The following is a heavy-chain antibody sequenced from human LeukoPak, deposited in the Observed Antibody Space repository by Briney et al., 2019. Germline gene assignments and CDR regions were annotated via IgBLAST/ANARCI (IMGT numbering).Heavy chain of an antibody. V-gene: IGHV3-11*04. D-gene: IGHD6-13*01. J-gene: IGHJ4*02. CDR1: GFTFSDYY. CDR3: ARDHPTIAAAGTGPDY. Sequence: PGGSLRLSCAASGFTFSDYYMSWIRQAPGKGLEWVSYISSSSSTIYYADSVKGRFTISRDNAKNSLYLQMNSLRAEDTAVYYCARDHPTIAAAGTGPDYWGQGTLVTVSS. CDR2: ISSSSSTI.